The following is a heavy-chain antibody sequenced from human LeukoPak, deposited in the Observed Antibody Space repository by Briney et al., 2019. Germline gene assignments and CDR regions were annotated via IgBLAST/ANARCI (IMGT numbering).Heavy chain of an antibody. CDR2: ISSSGSTI. D-gene: IGHD1-26*01. Sequence: PGGSLRLSCAASGFTFSDYYMSWIRQAPGKGLEWVSYISSSGSTIYYADSVKGRFTISRDNAKNSLYLQINSLRADDTAVYYCARSHQRVGIEDYWGQGTLVTVSS. V-gene: IGHV3-11*04. J-gene: IGHJ4*02. CDR3: ARSHQRVGIEDY. CDR1: GFTFSDYY.